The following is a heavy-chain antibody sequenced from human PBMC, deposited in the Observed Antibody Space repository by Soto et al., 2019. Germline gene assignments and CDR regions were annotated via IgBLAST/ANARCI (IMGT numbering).Heavy chain of an antibody. J-gene: IGHJ3*02. Sequence: QVQLVQSGAEVKKPGASVKVSCKASGYTFTSYDFNWVRQATGQGLEWMGWMNPNSGNTGYVQKFQGRIPMTRNTSISTAYTELSSRRSEDTAVYYWTRGAAFDIWGQGTMVTVSS. CDR3: TRGAAFDI. V-gene: IGHV1-8*01. CDR2: MNPNSGNT. CDR1: GYTFTSYD.